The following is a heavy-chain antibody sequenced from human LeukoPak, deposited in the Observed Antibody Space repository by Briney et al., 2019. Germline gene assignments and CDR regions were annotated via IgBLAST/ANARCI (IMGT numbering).Heavy chain of an antibody. CDR2: INHSGST. CDR1: GGSLSGHY. D-gene: IGHD2-2*01. V-gene: IGHV4-34*01. J-gene: IGHJ4*02. CDR3: ARGAPRSVPAQGEFDY. Sequence: SETLSLTCAVYGGSLSGHYWSWIRQPPGKGLEWMGEINHSGSTNYNPSPKSRVTISVDTSKNQFSLKLSSVTAADTAVYYCARGAPRSVPAQGEFDYWGQGTLVTVS.